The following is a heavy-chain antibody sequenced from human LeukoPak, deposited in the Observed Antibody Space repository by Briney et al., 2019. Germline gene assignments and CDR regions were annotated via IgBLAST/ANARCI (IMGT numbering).Heavy chain of an antibody. CDR1: GGSISSSSYY. J-gene: IGHJ5*02. V-gene: IGHV4-39*01. Sequence: SETLSLTCTVSGGSISSSSYYWGWIRQPPGKGLEWIGSIYYSGSTYYNPSLKSRVTISVDTSKNQFSLKLSSVTAADTAVYYCARHGLRFDPWGQGTLVTVPS. CDR2: IYYSGST. D-gene: IGHD5/OR15-5a*01. CDR3: ARHGLRFDP.